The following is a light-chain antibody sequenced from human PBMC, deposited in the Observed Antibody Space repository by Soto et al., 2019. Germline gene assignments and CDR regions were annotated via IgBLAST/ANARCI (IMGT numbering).Light chain of an antibody. CDR3: QSXDSSLSGSV. J-gene: IGLJ3*02. CDR2: GNS. CDR1: SSNIGATYH. V-gene: IGLV1-40*01. Sequence: QSVLTQPPSVSGAPGQRVTISCTGSSSNIGATYHVHWYQQLPGTAPKLLIYGNSNRPSGVPDRFSGSKSGTSASLAITGXQXXXXXXXYCQSXDSSLSGSVFGGGTKVTVL.